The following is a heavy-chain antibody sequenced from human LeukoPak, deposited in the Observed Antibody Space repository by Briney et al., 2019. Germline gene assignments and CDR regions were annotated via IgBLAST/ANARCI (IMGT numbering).Heavy chain of an antibody. V-gene: IGHV4-61*01. CDR3: ARADLGYCSGGSCSSNWYFDL. CDR1: GGSISSSSYY. CDR2: IYYSGST. Sequence: SETLSLTCTVSGGSISSSSYYWSWIRQPPGKGLEWIGYIYYSGSTNYNPSLKSRVTISVDTSKNQFSLKLSSVTAADTAVYYCARADLGYCSGGSCSSNWYFDLWGRGTLITVSS. J-gene: IGHJ2*01. D-gene: IGHD2-15*01.